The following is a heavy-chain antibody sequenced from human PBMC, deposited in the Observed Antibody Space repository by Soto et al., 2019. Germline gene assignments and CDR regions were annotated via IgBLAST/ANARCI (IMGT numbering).Heavy chain of an antibody. CDR1: GFTFSSYA. J-gene: IGHJ6*02. CDR3: ARGQGYVWGSYRYIGVGYGMDV. CDR2: ISYDGSNK. D-gene: IGHD3-16*02. Sequence: QVQLVESGGGVVQPGRSLRLSCAASGFTFSSYAMHWVRQAPGKGLEWVAVISYDGSNKYYADSVKGRFTISRDNSKNTLYLQMNSLRAEDTAGYYCARGQGYVWGSYRYIGVGYGMDVWGQGTTVTVSS. V-gene: IGHV3-30-3*01.